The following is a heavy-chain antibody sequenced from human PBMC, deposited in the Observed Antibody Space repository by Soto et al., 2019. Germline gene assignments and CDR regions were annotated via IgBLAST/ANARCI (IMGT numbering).Heavy chain of an antibody. J-gene: IGHJ4*02. V-gene: IGHV3-9*01. Sequence: EVQLVESGGGLVQPGRSLRLSCAASGFTFDDYAMHWVRQAPGKGLEWVSGISWNSGSIGYADSVKGRFTISRDNAKNSLYLQMNSLRAEDTALYYCAKGGTIMLSPNDYWGQGTLVTVSS. CDR3: AKGGTIMLSPNDY. D-gene: IGHD3-16*01. CDR2: ISWNSGSI. CDR1: GFTFDDYA.